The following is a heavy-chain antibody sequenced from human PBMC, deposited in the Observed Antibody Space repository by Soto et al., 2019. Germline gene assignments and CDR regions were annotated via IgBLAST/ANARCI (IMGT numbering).Heavy chain of an antibody. CDR3: AKSKGGYDGVDSYYCYGMAV. CDR2: ISGSGGST. Sequence: GGSLRLSCAASGFTFSSYAMSWVRQAPGKGLEWVSAISGSGGSTYYTDSVKGRFTISRDNSKNTLYLQMNSLRAEDTAVYYCAKSKGGYDGVDSYYCYGMAVWGQGTTVTVSS. CDR1: GFTFSSYA. J-gene: IGHJ6*02. D-gene: IGHD5-12*01. V-gene: IGHV3-23*01.